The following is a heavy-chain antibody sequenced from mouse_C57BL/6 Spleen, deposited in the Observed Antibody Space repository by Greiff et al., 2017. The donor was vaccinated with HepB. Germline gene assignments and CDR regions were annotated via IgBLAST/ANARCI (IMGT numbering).Heavy chain of an antibody. Sequence: EAGGGLVQPKGSLKLSCAASGFTFNTYAMHWVRQAPGKGLEWVARIRSKSSNYATYYADSVKDRFTISRDDSQSMLYLQMNNLKTEDTAMYYCVRGTTVVAEDYAMDYWGQGTSVTVSS. V-gene: IGHV10-3*01. CDR1: GFTFNTYA. J-gene: IGHJ4*01. D-gene: IGHD1-1*01. CDR3: VRGTTVVAEDYAMDY. CDR2: IRSKSSNYAT.